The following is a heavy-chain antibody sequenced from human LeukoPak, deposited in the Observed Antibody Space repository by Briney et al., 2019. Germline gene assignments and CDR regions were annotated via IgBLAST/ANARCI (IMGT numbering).Heavy chain of an antibody. Sequence: GGSLRLSCVASGFTVSNKYMSWVRQAPGKGLEWVSVLYNAGSTYYADSVKGRFTISRDNSKNTLYLQMYSLRAEDTAVYYCARYTVTTRYYFDYWGQGTLVTVSS. CDR1: GFTVSNKY. CDR2: LYNAGST. V-gene: IGHV3-53*01. D-gene: IGHD4-17*01. CDR3: ARYTVTTRYYFDY. J-gene: IGHJ4*02.